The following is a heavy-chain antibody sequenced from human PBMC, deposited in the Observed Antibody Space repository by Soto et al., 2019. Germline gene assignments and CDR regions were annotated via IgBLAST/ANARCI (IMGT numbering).Heavy chain of an antibody. V-gene: IGHV3-33*01. CDR2: IWYDGSNK. D-gene: IGHD3-22*01. CDR1: GFTFSSYG. Sequence: GGSLRLSCAASGFTFSSYGMHWVRQAPGKGLEWVAVIWYDGSNKYYADSVKGRFTISRDNSKNTLYLQMNSLRAEDTAVYYCARDRGDSSGYYYSGVFDYWGQGTLVTVSS. CDR3: ARDRGDSSGYYYSGVFDY. J-gene: IGHJ4*02.